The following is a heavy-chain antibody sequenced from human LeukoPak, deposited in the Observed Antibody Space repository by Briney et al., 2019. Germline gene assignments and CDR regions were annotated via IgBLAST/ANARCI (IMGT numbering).Heavy chain of an antibody. J-gene: IGHJ4*02. D-gene: IGHD3-22*01. CDR1: GGTFSRYA. V-gene: IGHV1-69*04. Sequence: SVNVSCQASGGTFSRYAISWVRQAPGQGLEWMGRIIPILGIANYAQKFQGRVTITADKSTSTAYMELSSLRSEDTAVYFCARANFTMIEHPFDYWGQGTLVTVSS. CDR2: IIPILGIA. CDR3: ARANFTMIEHPFDY.